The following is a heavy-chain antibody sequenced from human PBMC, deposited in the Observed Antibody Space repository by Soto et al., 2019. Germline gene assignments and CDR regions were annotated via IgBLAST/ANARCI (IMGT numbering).Heavy chain of an antibody. V-gene: IGHV3-23*01. D-gene: IGHD5-18*01. CDR2: IGGRGSST. J-gene: IGHJ4*02. CDR3: AKGGYNYGFLFDN. Sequence: PGGSLRLSCAASGFTFSSYAMSWVRQAPGKGLEWVSGIGGRGSSTYYADSVKGRFTISRDNSKNTLYLQMNSLRAEDTAVYYCAKGGYNYGFLFDNCGQGTLVTVSS. CDR1: GFTFSSYA.